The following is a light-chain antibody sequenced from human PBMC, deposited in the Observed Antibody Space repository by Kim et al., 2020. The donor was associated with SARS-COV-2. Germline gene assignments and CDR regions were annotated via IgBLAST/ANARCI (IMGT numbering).Light chain of an antibody. CDR1: KLGNKY. Sequence: SYELTQPPSVSVSPGQTAIITCSGDKLGNKYASWYQQRPGQSPLLVIYQDNKRPSGIPERFSGSNSGNTVTLTISGTQAMDEADYYCQAWDSSTAVFGGGTQLTVL. J-gene: IGLJ3*02. CDR3: QAWDSSTAV. CDR2: QDN. V-gene: IGLV3-1*01.